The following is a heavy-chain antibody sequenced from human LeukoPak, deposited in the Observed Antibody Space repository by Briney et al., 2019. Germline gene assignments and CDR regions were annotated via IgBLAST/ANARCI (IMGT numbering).Heavy chain of an antibody. CDR2: ISYDGSNK. V-gene: IGHV3-30-3*01. J-gene: IGHJ3*02. CDR1: GFTFSSYA. Sequence: GGSLRLSCAASGFTFSSYAMHWVCQAPGKGLEWVAVISYDGSNKYYADSVKGRFTISRDNSKNTLYLQMNSPRAEDTAVYYCARTYYYGSGSYDAFDIWGQGTMVTVSS. D-gene: IGHD3-10*01. CDR3: ARTYYYGSGSYDAFDI.